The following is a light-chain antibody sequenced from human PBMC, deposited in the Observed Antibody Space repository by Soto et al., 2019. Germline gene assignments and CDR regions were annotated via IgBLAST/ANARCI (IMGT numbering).Light chain of an antibody. J-gene: IGKJ3*01. CDR3: QQYNNWPFT. Sequence: EIVMTQSPATLSVSPGERATLSCRASQSVSSNLAWYQQKPGQAPRLFIYGAYTRATGIPARFSGSGSGTEFTLTISSLQSEDFAVHYCQQYNNWPFTFGPGTKVDIK. CDR1: QSVSSN. CDR2: GAY. V-gene: IGKV3-15*01.